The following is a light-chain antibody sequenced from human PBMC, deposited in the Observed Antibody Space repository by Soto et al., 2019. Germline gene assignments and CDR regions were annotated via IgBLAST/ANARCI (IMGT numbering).Light chain of an antibody. Sequence: EIVMTQSPATLSVSPGEGATLSCRASQSVSSNLAWYQQRPGQAPRLLIYGASTRATGIPARFSGSGSGTDFPLTISSLQSEDFALYYCQQYNDWPPLFTFGPGTKVDIK. V-gene: IGKV3-15*01. J-gene: IGKJ3*01. CDR3: QQYNDWPPLFT. CDR1: QSVSSN. CDR2: GAS.